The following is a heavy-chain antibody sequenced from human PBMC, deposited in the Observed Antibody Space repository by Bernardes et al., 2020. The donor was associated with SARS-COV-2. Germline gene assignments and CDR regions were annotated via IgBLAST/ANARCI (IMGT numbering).Heavy chain of an antibody. CDR1: GGSISSYY. J-gene: IGHJ4*02. V-gene: IGHV4-59*08. D-gene: IGHD5-18*01. CDR3: ARTGIQLWLRGYYFDY. CDR2: IYYSGST. Sequence: SETLSLTCTVSGGSISSYYWSWIRQPPGKGLEWIGYIYYSGSTNYNPSLKSRVTISVDTSKNQFSLKLSSVTAADTAVYYCARTGIQLWLRGYYFDYWGQGTLVTVSS.